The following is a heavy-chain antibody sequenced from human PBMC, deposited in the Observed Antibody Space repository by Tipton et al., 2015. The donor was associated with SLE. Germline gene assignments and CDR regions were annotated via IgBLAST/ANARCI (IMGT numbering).Heavy chain of an antibody. CDR3: ARWAGPTVNFDY. D-gene: IGHD4-11*01. Sequence: TLSLTCTVSGGSISSYYWSWIRQPPGKGLEWIGYIYYSGSTNYNPSLKSRVTISVDTSKNQFSLKLSSVTAADMAVYYCARWAGPTVNFDYWGQGTLVTVPS. CDR1: GGSISSYY. J-gene: IGHJ4*02. CDR2: IYYSGST. V-gene: IGHV4-59*01.